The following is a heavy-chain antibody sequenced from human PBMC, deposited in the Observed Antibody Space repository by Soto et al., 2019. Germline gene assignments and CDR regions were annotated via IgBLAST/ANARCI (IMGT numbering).Heavy chain of an antibody. CDR3: ARARANVAPNWFDP. D-gene: IGHD5-12*01. CDR2: INPYSGAT. V-gene: IGHV1-2*04. Sequence: VQLVQSGAEVKKPGASVKVSCKASGYTFSDYYVHWVRQAPGQGLEWMGWINPYSGATNYAQKFQDWVTMTGDASVSTAYLELTTLVSDDTAVYYCARARANVAPNWFDPWGQGTLVIVSS. CDR1: GYTFSDYY. J-gene: IGHJ5*02.